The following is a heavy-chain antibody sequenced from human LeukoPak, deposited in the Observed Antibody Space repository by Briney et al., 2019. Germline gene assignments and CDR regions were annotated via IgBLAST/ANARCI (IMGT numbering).Heavy chain of an antibody. CDR3: AKDRGVGGVGATRPNKPFDI. J-gene: IGHJ3*02. CDR1: GFTFSSYA. Sequence: AGGSLRLSCAASGFTFSSYAMSWVRQAPGKGLEWVSAISGSRGSTYYADSVKGRFTISRDNSKNTLYLQMNSLRAEDTAVYYCAKDRGVGGVGATRPNKPFDIWGQGTIVTVSS. CDR2: ISGSRGST. V-gene: IGHV3-23*01. D-gene: IGHD1-26*01.